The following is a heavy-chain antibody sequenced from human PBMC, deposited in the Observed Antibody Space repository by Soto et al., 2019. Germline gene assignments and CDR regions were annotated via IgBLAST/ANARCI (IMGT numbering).Heavy chain of an antibody. CDR1: GYSVSSNSAA. D-gene: IGHD6-19*01. Sequence: SHTLSLTCVISGYSVSSNSAALNWIRQSPSRGLEWLGRTYYRSKWYNDYAVSVKSRITINPDTSKNQFSLQLNSVTPEDTAVYYCARDPLGYSSGWDFYGMDVWGQGTTVTVSS. V-gene: IGHV6-1*01. J-gene: IGHJ6*02. CDR2: TYYRSKWYN. CDR3: ARDPLGYSSGWDFYGMDV.